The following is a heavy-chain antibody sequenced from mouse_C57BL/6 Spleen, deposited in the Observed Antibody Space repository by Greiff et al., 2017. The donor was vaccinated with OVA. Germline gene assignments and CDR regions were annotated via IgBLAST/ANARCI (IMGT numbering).Heavy chain of an antibody. CDR2: IHPNSGST. CDR1: GYTFTSYW. J-gene: IGHJ1*03. Sequence: QVQLKQPGAELVKPGASVKMSCKASGYTFTSYWITWVKQRPGQGLEWIGMIHPNSGSTNYNEKFKSKATLTVDKSSSTAYMQLSSLTSEDSAVYYCARADYYGSSYGYFDVWGTGTTVTVSS. CDR3: ARADYYGSSYGYFDV. V-gene: IGHV1-64*01. D-gene: IGHD1-1*01.